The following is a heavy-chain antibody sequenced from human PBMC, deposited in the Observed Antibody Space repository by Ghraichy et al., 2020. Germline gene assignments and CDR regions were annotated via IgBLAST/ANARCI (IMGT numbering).Heavy chain of an antibody. D-gene: IGHD2/OR15-2a*01. CDR1: GFSVTTYY. V-gene: IGHV3-53*01. J-gene: IGHJ4*02. CDR2: IYSGYTT. Sequence: GGSLRLSCAASGFSVTTYYSMSWVRQAPRTGLEWVSLIYSGYTTFYADSVKGRFTISRDNSKNTLYLQMNSLIDEDTAFYYCVGGDIEMAPFHYWGRGTLVTVSS. CDR3: VGGDIEMAPFHY.